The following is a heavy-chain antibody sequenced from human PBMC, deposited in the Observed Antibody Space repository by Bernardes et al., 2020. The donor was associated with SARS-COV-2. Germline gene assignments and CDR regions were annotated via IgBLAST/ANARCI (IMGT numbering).Heavy chain of an antibody. CDR3: ARHADLIGAGITGMDV. CDR1: RGSLSRTNPF. CDR2: IDFSGTT. D-gene: IGHD3-10*01. J-gene: IGHJ6*02. V-gene: IGHV4-39*01. Sequence: GSPSLTPIVPRGSLSRTNPFWGWARHPPGAGLGWHGCIDFSGTTFYNPSLKSRVAISVDTPMTQVSLKLNSVTPADTGVYFCARHADLIGAGITGMDVWGQGTTVTVS.